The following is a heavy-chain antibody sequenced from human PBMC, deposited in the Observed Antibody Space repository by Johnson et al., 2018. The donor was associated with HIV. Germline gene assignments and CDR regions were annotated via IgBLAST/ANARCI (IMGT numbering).Heavy chain of an antibody. CDR2: SDGAGNT. J-gene: IGHJ3*02. Sequence: VQLVESGGGVVQPGRSLRLSCAASGFTVSSNYMSWVRQAPGKGLEWVSTVSDGAGNTYYADSVKGRFTISRDNAKNSLYLQMNSLRAEDTAVYYCARPWRATIRTSITDAFDIWGQGTMVTVSS. D-gene: IGHD5-24*01. CDR3: ARPWRATIRTSITDAFDI. V-gene: IGHV3-66*01. CDR1: GFTVSSNY.